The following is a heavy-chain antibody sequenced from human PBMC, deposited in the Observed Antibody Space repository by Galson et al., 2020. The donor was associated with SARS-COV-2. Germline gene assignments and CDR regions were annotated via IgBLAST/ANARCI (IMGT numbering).Heavy chain of an antibody. Sequence: NSGGSLRLSCVASGFSFSSYGMNWVRQTPGKGLEWVSSISDSGSYLYYADSVKGRFTVSRDKTKNSLYLQMNSLRAEDTAVYFCARDPGAMSGVYYYYMDVWGKGTTVTISS. CDR1: GFSFSSYG. V-gene: IGHV3-21*06. J-gene: IGHJ6*03. CDR3: ARDPGAMSGVYYYYMDV. D-gene: IGHD7-27*01. CDR2: ISDSGSYL.